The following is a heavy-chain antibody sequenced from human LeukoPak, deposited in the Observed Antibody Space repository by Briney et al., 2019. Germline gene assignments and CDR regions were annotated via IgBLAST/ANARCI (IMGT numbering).Heavy chain of an antibody. CDR2: VSAYNGNT. CDR1: GYTFTSYG. J-gene: IGHJ5*02. D-gene: IGHD6-25*01. CDR3: ARGRNSRATYTWFDP. V-gene: IGHV1-18*01. Sequence: ASVKVSCKASGYTFTSYGISWVRQAPGQGLEWMGWVSAYNGNTNYAQKLQGRVTMIANTSIGTAYMELSSLRSEDTAVYYCARGRNSRATYTWFDPWGQGTQVAVSS.